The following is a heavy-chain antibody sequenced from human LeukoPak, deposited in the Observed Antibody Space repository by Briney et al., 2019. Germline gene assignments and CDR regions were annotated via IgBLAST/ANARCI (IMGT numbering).Heavy chain of an antibody. CDR1: GYTLTELS. CDR2: FDPEDGET. D-gene: IGHD1-7*01. J-gene: IGHJ4*02. V-gene: IGHV1-24*01. CDR3: ATVDRVQGTTWDY. Sequence: ASVKVSFKVSGYTLTELSMHWVRQAPGKGLEWMGGFDPEDGETIYAQKFQGRVTMTEDTSTDTAYMELSSLRSEDTAVYYCATVDRVQGTTWDYWGQGTLVTVSS.